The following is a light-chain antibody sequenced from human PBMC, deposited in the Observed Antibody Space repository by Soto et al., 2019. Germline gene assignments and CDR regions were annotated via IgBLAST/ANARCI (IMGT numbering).Light chain of an antibody. J-gene: IGKJ4*01. CDR2: GAS. V-gene: IGKV3-20*01. Sequence: EIVLTQSPGTLSLSPGEKATLSCRASQRVSSSYLAWYQQKPGQAPRLLIYGASSRATGIPDRFSGSGSGTDFTLTISRLEPEDFAVYYCQQYGPPVGGGTKVEIK. CDR3: QQYGPP. CDR1: QRVSSSY.